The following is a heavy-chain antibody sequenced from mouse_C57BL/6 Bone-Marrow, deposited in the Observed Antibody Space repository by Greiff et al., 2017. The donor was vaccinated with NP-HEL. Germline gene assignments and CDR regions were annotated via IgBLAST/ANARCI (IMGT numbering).Heavy chain of an antibody. CDR3: AKGSYYDYDGGAAPVDY. Sequence: EVHLVESGGGLVKPGGSLKLSCAASGFTFSSYAMSWVRQTPEKRLEWVATISDGGSYTYYPDNVKGRFTISRDNAKNNLYLQMSHLKSEDTAMYYCAKGSYYDYDGGAAPVDYWGQGTTLTVSS. V-gene: IGHV5-4*01. D-gene: IGHD2-4*01. CDR2: ISDGGSYT. J-gene: IGHJ2*01. CDR1: GFTFSSYA.